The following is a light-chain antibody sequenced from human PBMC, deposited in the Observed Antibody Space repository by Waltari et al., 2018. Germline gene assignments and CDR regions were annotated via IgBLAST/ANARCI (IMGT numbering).Light chain of an antibody. Sequence: QSALTQPRSVSGSPGQSVTISCTGSSSDVGRYDYVSWYQQRPGKPPKLIISEVSQRPSGVPDRFSGSKSGNTASLTISGLQADDEAEYYCYSYAATYSIFGGGTKLTVL. CDR2: EVS. J-gene: IGLJ2*01. CDR1: SSDVGRYDY. CDR3: YSYAATYSI. V-gene: IGLV2-11*01.